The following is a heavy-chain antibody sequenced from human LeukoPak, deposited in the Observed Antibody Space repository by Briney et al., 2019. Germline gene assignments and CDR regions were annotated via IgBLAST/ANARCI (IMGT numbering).Heavy chain of an antibody. J-gene: IGHJ6*03. Sequence: GGSLRLSCAASGFTFSSYGMSWVRQAPGKGLEWVSAISGSGGSTYYADSVKGRFTISRDNSKNTLYLQMNSLRAEDTAVYYCAKAPAPRYYYYYMDVWGKGTTVTISS. D-gene: IGHD6-25*01. CDR3: AKAPAPRYYYYYMDV. CDR2: ISGSGGST. CDR1: GFTFSSYG. V-gene: IGHV3-23*01.